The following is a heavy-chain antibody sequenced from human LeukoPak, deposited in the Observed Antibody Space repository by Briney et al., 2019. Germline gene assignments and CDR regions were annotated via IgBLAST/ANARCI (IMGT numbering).Heavy chain of an antibody. J-gene: IGHJ4*02. CDR2: ISSSSSYI. V-gene: IGHV3-21*01. D-gene: IGHD3-10*01. CDR3: ARKLWFGEPCCYFDY. CDR1: GFTFSSYT. Sequence: GGSLRLSCAASGFTFSSYTMNRVRQAPGKGLEWVSSISSSSSYIYYADSVKGRFTISRDNAKNSLHLQMNSLRAEDTAVYYCARKLWFGEPCCYFDYWGQGTLVTVSS.